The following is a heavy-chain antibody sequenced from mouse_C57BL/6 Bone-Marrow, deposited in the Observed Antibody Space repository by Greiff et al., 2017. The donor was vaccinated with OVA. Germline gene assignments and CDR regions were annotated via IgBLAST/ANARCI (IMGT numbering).Heavy chain of an antibody. CDR3: VRGGSSGYWFAY. V-gene: IGHV10-3*01. CDR1: GFTFNTYA. D-gene: IGHD3-2*02. Sequence: EVQRVESGGGLVQPKGSLKLSCAASGFTFNTYAMHWVRQAPGKGLEWVARIRSKSSNYATYYADSVKDRFTISRDDSQSMLYLQMNILKTEDSAIYYCVRGGSSGYWFAYWGQGTLVTVSA. J-gene: IGHJ3*01. CDR2: IRSKSSNYAT.